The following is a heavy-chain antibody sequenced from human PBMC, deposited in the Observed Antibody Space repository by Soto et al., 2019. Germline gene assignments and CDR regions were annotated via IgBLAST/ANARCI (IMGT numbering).Heavy chain of an antibody. D-gene: IGHD6-13*01. J-gene: IGHJ4*02. Sequence: EVQLVESGGGLIQPGGSLRLSCAASGFTVRSNYMGWVRQAPGRGLEWVSSIYSGGRTYYADSVEGRFTISRDNSKNTLYIQMNSLIDEDTSVYYCARQQLAYFDDWGQGTLVTVSS. CDR2: IYSGGRT. CDR3: ARQQLAYFDD. V-gene: IGHV3-53*01. CDR1: GFTVRSNY.